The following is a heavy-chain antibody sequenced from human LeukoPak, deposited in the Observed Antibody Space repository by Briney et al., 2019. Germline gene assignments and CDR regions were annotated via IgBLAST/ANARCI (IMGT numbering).Heavy chain of an antibody. CDR2: ISTNNGNT. CDR3: ARDLDRIVPTTADY. J-gene: IGHJ4*02. Sequence: ASVTVSCKASGYTFTSYSITWVRQAPGQRLEWMGWISTNNGNTDYAQKLRDRVTMTTDTSTNTAFMELRSLRSDDTAVYYCARDLDRIVPTTADYWGQGTLVTVSS. CDR1: GYTFTSYS. D-gene: IGHD5-12*01. V-gene: IGHV1-18*01.